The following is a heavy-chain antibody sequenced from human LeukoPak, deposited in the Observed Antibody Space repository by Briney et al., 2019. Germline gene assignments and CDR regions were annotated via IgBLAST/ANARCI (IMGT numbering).Heavy chain of an antibody. CDR3: ARGSPTDYYYMDV. D-gene: IGHD4-17*01. CDR1: GFTFSSYA. Sequence: GGSLRLSCAASGFTFSSYAMNWVRQAPGKGLGWISHIRSSGTTIYHTDTVKGRFTISRDTAKNSLYLQMNSLRAEDTAVYYCARGSPTDYYYMDVWGKGTTVTVSS. J-gene: IGHJ6*03. CDR2: IRSSGTTI. V-gene: IGHV3-48*04.